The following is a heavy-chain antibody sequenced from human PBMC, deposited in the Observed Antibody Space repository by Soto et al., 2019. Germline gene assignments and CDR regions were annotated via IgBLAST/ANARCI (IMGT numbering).Heavy chain of an antibody. CDR2: IYPGDSDT. Sequence: ESLKISCKGSGYSFTSYWIGWVRQMPGKGLEWMGIIYPGDSDTRYSPSFQGQVTISADKSISTAYLQWSSLKASDTAMYYCARTSMVRGVLFYMDVWGKGTTVTVSS. J-gene: IGHJ6*03. CDR1: GYSFTSYW. V-gene: IGHV5-51*01. CDR3: ARTSMVRGVLFYMDV. D-gene: IGHD3-10*01.